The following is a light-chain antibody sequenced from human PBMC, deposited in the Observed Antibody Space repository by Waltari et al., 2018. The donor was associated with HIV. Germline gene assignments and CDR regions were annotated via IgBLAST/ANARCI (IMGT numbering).Light chain of an antibody. J-gene: IGKJ5*01. CDR1: QSISRY. CDR2: AAS. V-gene: IGKV1-39*01. CDR3: QQSYSTPT. Sequence: DIQMTQSPSSLSASVGDRVTITCRASQSISRYLKWYQQKPGKAPKLLIYAASSLQSGVPSRFSGSGSGTDFTLTISSLQPEDFATYYGQQSYSTPTFGQGTRLEIK.